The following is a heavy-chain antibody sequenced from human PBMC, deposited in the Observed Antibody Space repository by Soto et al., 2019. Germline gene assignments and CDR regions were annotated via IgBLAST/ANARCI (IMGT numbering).Heavy chain of an antibody. CDR1: GGSISSSSYY. D-gene: IGHD3-9*01. CDR2: IYYSGST. J-gene: IGHJ6*02. Sequence: SETLSLTCTVSGGSISSSSYYWGWIRQPPGKGLEWIGSIYYSGSTYYNPSLKSRVTISVDTSKNQFSLKLSSVTAADTAVYYCAGTGMTGYYFYYYYGMDVWGQGTTVTVSS. CDR3: AGTGMTGYYFYYYYGMDV. V-gene: IGHV4-39*01.